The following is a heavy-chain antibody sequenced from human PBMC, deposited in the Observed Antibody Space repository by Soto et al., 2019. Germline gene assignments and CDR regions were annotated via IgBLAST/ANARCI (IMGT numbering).Heavy chain of an antibody. D-gene: IGHD3-22*01. J-gene: IGHJ4*02. V-gene: IGHV1-2*04. CDR1: GYTFTGYY. CDR3: ARARPTSYYYDSSGYYY. Sequence: GGSVKVSCKASGYTFTGYYMHWVRQAPGQGLEWMGWINPNSGGTNYAQKFQGWVTMTRDTSISTAYMELSRLRSDDTAVYYCARARPTSYYYDSSGYYYWGQGTLVTVSS. CDR2: INPNSGGT.